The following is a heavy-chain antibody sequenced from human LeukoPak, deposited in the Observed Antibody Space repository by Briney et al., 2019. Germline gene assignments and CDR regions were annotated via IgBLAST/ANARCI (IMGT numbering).Heavy chain of an antibody. D-gene: IGHD5-24*01. J-gene: IGHJ4*02. Sequence: ASVKVSCKASGYTLTDYFMRWGRQAPGQGLEWMGCIIPNRVGTNYAQKFQRRVTMTRDTSISTAYMELSRLRSDDTAVYYCARGDGARGARGYWGQGTLVTVSS. CDR3: ARGDGARGARGY. CDR1: GYTLTDYF. V-gene: IGHV1-2*02. CDR2: IIPNRVGT.